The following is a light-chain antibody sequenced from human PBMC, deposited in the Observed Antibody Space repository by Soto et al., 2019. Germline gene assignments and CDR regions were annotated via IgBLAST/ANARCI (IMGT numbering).Light chain of an antibody. CDR2: GAS. CDR1: QRISGSN. Sequence: EIVLTQSPGTLSLSPGERATLSCRASQRISGSNLGWYQQRPGQAHSLLIYGASKRTSGVPDRFSGSGSGTDFTLTINRLEPEDFAVYYCQHYSSELLPFGGGTTVEIK. CDR3: QHYSSELLP. V-gene: IGKV3-20*01. J-gene: IGKJ4*01.